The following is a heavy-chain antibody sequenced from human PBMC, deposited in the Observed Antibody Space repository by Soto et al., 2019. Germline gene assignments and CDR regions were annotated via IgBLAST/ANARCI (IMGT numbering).Heavy chain of an antibody. V-gene: IGHV3-23*01. Sequence: GGSPSLSSAASRITFRRYAMSWVCKPPGKGLEWVSAIRGSGGSTYYADSVKGRFTISRDNSKNTLYLQMNSLRAEDTAVYYCAKDRPYAGLDYWGQGTLVNVSS. CDR1: RITFRRYA. CDR2: IRGSGGST. J-gene: IGHJ4*02. D-gene: IGHD4-17*01. CDR3: AKDRPYAGLDY.